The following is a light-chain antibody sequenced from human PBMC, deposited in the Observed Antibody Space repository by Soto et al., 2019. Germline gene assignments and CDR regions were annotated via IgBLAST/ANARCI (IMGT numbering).Light chain of an antibody. CDR2: GAS. CDR3: QQYDSSWT. CDR1: QSVSSN. Sequence: EIVMTQSPATLSVSPGERATLSCRASQSVSSNLAWYQQKPGQAPRLLIYGASTRATGIPARFSGSGSGTEFTLTISSLEPEDFAVYYCQQYDSSWTFGQGTKVDI. J-gene: IGKJ1*01. V-gene: IGKV3D-15*01.